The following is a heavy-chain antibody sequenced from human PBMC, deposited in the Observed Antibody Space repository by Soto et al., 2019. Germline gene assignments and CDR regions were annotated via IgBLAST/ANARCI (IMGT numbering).Heavy chain of an antibody. J-gene: IGHJ6*02. CDR3: TRENYGGMDV. V-gene: IGHV3-49*04. CDR2: IRSKAYGGTT. Sequence: GVLRLSCTASGFTFGDYAMSWVRQAPGKGLEWVGFIRSKAYGGTTEYAASVKGRFTISRDDSKSIAYLQMNSLKTEDTAVYYCTRENYGGMDVWGQGTTVTVSS. CDR1: GFTFGDYA.